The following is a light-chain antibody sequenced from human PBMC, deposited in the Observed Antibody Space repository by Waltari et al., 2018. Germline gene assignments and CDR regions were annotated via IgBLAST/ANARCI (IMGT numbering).Light chain of an antibody. CDR2: DIS. CDR3: KKYERLPST. V-gene: IGKV3-20*01. CDR1: NSSGRY. J-gene: IGKJ1*01. Sequence: YGAGNSSGRYVVWYQQSTGQAPRVHSYDISRRANGIPDRFSGSGYGTVFRLTISSLETAEFAVYYCKKYERLPSTFGQGTTVEIK.